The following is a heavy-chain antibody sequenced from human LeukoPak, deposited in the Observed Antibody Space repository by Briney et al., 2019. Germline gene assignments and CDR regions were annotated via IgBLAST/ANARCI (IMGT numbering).Heavy chain of an antibody. CDR3: ARVSGVYYYYYYMDV. D-gene: IGHD7-27*01. CDR1: GGTFSNYA. CDR2: IIPIFGTA. V-gene: IGHV1-69*13. Sequence: GASVTVSCKASGGTFSNYAIGWVRQAPGQGLEWMGGIIPIFGTANYAQKFQGRVTITADESTSTAYMELSSLRSEDTAVYYCARVSGVYYYYYYMDVWGKGTTATISS. J-gene: IGHJ6*03.